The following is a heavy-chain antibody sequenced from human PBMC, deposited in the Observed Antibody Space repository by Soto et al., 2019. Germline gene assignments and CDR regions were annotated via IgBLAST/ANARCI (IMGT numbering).Heavy chain of an antibody. CDR2: IYYGGST. CDR1: GGSISSGDYY. V-gene: IGHV4-30-4*01. CDR3: ARKYCSGGSCLHYYYGMDV. J-gene: IGHJ6*02. Sequence: SETLSLTCTVSGGSISSGDYYWSWIRQPPGKGLEWIGYIYYGGSTYYNPSLKSRVTISVDTSKNQFSLKLSSVTAADTAVYYCARKYCSGGSCLHYYYGMDVWGQGTTVTVSS. D-gene: IGHD2-15*01.